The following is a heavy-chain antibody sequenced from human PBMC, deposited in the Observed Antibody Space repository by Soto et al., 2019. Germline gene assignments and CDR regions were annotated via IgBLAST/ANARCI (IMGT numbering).Heavy chain of an antibody. D-gene: IGHD6-19*01. V-gene: IGHV3-74*01. Sequence: GGSLRLSCAASGFTFSSYWMHWVRQAPGKGLVWVSRINSDGSSTSYADSVKGRFTISRDNAKNTLYLQMNSLRAEDTAVYYCAREIAVAGPFDYWGQGTLVTVSS. CDR1: GFTFSSYW. CDR3: AREIAVAGPFDY. J-gene: IGHJ4*02. CDR2: INSDGSST.